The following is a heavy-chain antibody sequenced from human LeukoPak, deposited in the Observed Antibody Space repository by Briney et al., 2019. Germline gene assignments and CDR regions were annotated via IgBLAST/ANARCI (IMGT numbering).Heavy chain of an antibody. J-gene: IGHJ4*02. Sequence: GGSLRLSCAASGFSSSIYWMSWIRQTPGRGLEYVSNIESNGGDTYSVHSVKGRFTISRDNAKNSLYLHIDRLTAEDTAVYYCARDRTAMAPGTFDYWGQGTLVTVSS. CDR1: GFSSSIYW. CDR2: IESNGGDT. D-gene: IGHD5-18*01. CDR3: ARDRTAMAPGTFDY. V-gene: IGHV3-7*01.